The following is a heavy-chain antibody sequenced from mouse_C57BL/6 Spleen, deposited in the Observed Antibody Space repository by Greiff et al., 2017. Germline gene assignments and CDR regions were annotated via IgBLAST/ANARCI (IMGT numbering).Heavy chain of an antibody. D-gene: IGHD2-1*01. J-gene: IGHJ1*03. Sequence: EVQLVESGEGLVKPGGSLKLSCAASGFTFSSYAMSWVRQTPEKRLEWVAYISSGGDYIYYADTVKGRVTISRDNARNTLYLQMSSLKSEDTAMYYWTRDYGNFWYFDVWGTGTTVTVSS. CDR3: TRDYGNFWYFDV. CDR2: ISSGGDYI. V-gene: IGHV5-9-1*02. CDR1: GFTFSSYA.